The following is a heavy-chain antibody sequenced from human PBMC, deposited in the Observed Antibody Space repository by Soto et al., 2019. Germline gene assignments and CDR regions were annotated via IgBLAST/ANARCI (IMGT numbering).Heavy chain of an antibody. CDR1: VDSISTDY. D-gene: IGHD2-21*01. V-gene: IGHV4-59*01. Sequence: SETLSLTCDVSVDSISTDYWSWFRQPPGKGLEWIGYVYYSGSTLYNPSLESRVTMSIDMSKKQVSLKLTSVIAADTAVYYCARTRMIESWIDYWGHGTLVTVSS. J-gene: IGHJ4*01. CDR2: VYYSGST. CDR3: ARTRMIESWIDY.